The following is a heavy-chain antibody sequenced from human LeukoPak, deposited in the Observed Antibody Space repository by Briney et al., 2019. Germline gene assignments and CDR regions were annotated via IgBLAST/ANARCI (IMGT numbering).Heavy chain of an antibody. CDR2: ISGSGGST. CDR1: GFTFSSYA. D-gene: IGHD2/OR15-2a*01. Sequence: GGSLRLSCAASGFTFSSYAKSWVRQAPGKGLEWVSAISGSGGSTYYADSVKGRFTISRDNSKNTLYLQMNSLRAEDTAVYYCAKPSTTYYYYYYMDVWGKGTTVTVSS. CDR3: AKPSTTYYYYYYMDV. J-gene: IGHJ6*03. V-gene: IGHV3-23*01.